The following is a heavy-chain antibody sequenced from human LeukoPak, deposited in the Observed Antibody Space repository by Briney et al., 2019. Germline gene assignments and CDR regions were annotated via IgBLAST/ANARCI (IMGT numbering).Heavy chain of an antibody. Sequence: SGTLSLTCTVSGGSISSNWWSWVRQPPGKGLEWIGEMYHSGSTNYNPSLKSRVTISVERSKNQFSLKLSSVTAADTAVYYCARSAGGVWAAFDMWGPGTMVTVSS. D-gene: IGHD1-26*01. CDR3: ARSAGGVWAAFDM. J-gene: IGHJ3*02. CDR2: MYHSGST. V-gene: IGHV4-4*02. CDR1: GGSISSNW.